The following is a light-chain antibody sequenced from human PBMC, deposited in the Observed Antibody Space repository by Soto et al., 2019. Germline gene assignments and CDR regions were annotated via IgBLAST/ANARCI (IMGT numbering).Light chain of an antibody. CDR1: SSDVGGYNY. CDR3: SSYTSSSTLVV. J-gene: IGLJ2*01. V-gene: IGLV2-14*01. Sequence: QSALTQPASVSGSPGQSITISCTGTSSDVGGYNYVSWYQQHPGKAPKLMIYDVSNRPSGVSNRSSGSKSGNTASLTISGLQAEDEADCYCSSYTSSSTLVVFGGGTKLTVL. CDR2: DVS.